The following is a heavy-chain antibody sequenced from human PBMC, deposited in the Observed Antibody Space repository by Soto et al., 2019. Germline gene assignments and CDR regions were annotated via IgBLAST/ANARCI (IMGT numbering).Heavy chain of an antibody. J-gene: IGHJ3*02. CDR3: ARDSYDILTGYEERPDDAFDI. CDR2: IYYSGST. V-gene: IGHV4-31*03. D-gene: IGHD3-9*01. Sequence: SETLSLTCTVSGGSISSGGYYWSWIRQHPGKGLEWIGYIYYSGSTYYNPSLKSRVTISVDTSKNQFSLKLSSVTAADTAAYYCARDSYDILTGYEERPDDAFDIWGQGTMVTV. CDR1: GGSISSGGYY.